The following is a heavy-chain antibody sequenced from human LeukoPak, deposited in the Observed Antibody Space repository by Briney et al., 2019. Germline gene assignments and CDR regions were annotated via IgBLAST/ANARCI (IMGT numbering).Heavy chain of an antibody. CDR2: IYHSGST. Sequence: SETLSLTCAVSGYSISSGYYWGWIRQPPGKGLEWIASIYHSGSTYYNPSLKIRVTISVDTSKNQLSLKLSSVTAADTAVYYCAREETGYEFDPWGQGTLVTVSS. V-gene: IGHV4-38-2*02. CDR1: GYSISSGYY. J-gene: IGHJ5*02. D-gene: IGHD3-9*01. CDR3: AREETGYEFDP.